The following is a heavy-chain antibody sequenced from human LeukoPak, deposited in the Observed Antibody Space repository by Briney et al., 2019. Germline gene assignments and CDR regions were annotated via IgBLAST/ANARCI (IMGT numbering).Heavy chain of an antibody. Sequence: PGGSLRLSCAASGFTFSSYAMHWVRQAPGKGLEWVAVISYDGSNKYYADSVKGRFTISRDNSKNTLYLQMNSLRAEDTAVYYCARVDTAMVYYAFDYWGQGTLVTVSS. CDR1: GFTFSSYA. V-gene: IGHV3-30-3*01. J-gene: IGHJ4*02. CDR3: ARVDTAMVYYAFDY. D-gene: IGHD5-18*01. CDR2: ISYDGSNK.